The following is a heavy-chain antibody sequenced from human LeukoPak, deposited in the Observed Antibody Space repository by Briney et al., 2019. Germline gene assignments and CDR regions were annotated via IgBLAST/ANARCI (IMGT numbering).Heavy chain of an antibody. D-gene: IGHD4-17*01. CDR3: VRLMAWAYGFDS. V-gene: IGHV4-59*08. CDR2: IHYSGST. J-gene: IGHJ5*01. Sequence: SETLALTCNDSGGPISSYYWSWIRQPPGKTLEYIGYIHYSGSTNYNPSLQSRVIISVDTSKNQFSLTLGSVTAADTAVYYCVRLMAWAYGFDSWGQGTLVSVSS. CDR1: GGPISSYY.